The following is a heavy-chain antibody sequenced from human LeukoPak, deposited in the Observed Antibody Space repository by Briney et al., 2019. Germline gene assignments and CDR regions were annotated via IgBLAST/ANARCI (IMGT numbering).Heavy chain of an antibody. Sequence: GGSLRLSCAAPGFTFSSYAMSWVRQAPGKGLEWVSAISGSGGSTYYADSVKGRFTISRDNSKNTLYLQMNSLRAEDTAVYYCAKERSGGSGWDYYYYGMDVWGQGTTVTVSS. V-gene: IGHV3-23*01. CDR2: ISGSGGST. CDR1: GFTFSSYA. D-gene: IGHD6-19*01. J-gene: IGHJ6*02. CDR3: AKERSGGSGWDYYYYGMDV.